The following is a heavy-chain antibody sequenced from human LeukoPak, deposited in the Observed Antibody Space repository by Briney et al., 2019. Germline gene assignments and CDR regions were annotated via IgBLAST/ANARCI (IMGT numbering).Heavy chain of an antibody. V-gene: IGHV1-18*01. CDR2: ISAYNGNT. CDR3: ARGTITLLGGWFDP. D-gene: IGHD1-14*01. J-gene: IGHJ5*02. CDR1: GYTFTSYG. Sequence: ASVKVSCKASGYTFTSYGISWVRQARGQGGEWMGWISAYNGNTNYAQKLQGRVTMTTDTSTSTAYMELRSLRSDDTAVYYCARGTITLLGGWFDPWGQGTLVTVSS.